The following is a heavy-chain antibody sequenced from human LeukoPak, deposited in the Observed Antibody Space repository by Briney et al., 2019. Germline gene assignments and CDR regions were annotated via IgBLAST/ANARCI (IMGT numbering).Heavy chain of an antibody. CDR2: INWNGGST. J-gene: IGHJ4*02. D-gene: IGHD2-2*01. V-gene: IGHV3-20*04. Sequence: GGSLRLSCAAFGFTFDDYGMSWVRQAPGKGLEWVSGINWNGGSTGYADSVKGRSTISRDNAKNSLYLQMNSPRAEDTALYYCARSIPAAKLAGRFDYWGQGTLVTVSS. CDR1: GFTFDDYG. CDR3: ARSIPAAKLAGRFDY.